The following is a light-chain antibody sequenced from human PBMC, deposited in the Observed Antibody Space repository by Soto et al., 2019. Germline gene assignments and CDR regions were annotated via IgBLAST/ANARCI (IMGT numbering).Light chain of an antibody. J-gene: IGKJ3*01. V-gene: IGKV3-20*01. CDR2: GAS. Sequence: EIVWTQSPGTLSFSPGERATLSCRASQSFSSSYLAWYQQKPGQAPRLLIYGASSRATGIPDRFSGSGSGTDFTLTISRLEPEDFAVYYCQQYGSSFTFGPGTKVDIK. CDR1: QSFSSSY. CDR3: QQYGSSFT.